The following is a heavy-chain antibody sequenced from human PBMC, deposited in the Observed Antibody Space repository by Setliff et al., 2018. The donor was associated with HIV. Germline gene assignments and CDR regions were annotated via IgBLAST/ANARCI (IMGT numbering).Heavy chain of an antibody. D-gene: IGHD3-10*01. CDR3: GRLSGLPGVWANDH. V-gene: IGHV4-34*01. CDR2: INHGGRT. Sequence: KTSETLSLTCDVSGASFTAYYWTWIRQSPGKGLEWIGEINHGGRTNYNPSLRSRLSISLDTSKNQFSLKLNSVTAADTAVYYCGRLSGLPGVWANDHWGQGTLVTVSS. J-gene: IGHJ4*02. CDR1: GASFTAYY.